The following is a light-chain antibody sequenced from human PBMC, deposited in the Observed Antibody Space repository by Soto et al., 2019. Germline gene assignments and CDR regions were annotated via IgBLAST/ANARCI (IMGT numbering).Light chain of an antibody. Sequence: DVQMTQYTSSLSASVGDRVTITCQASQDISNYLNWYQQKPGKAPKLLIYDASNLETGVPSRFSGSGSGTDFTFTISSLQPEDIATYYCQQYANLPLTFGGGTKVDIK. CDR3: QQYANLPLT. CDR1: QDISNY. V-gene: IGKV1-33*01. CDR2: DAS. J-gene: IGKJ4*01.